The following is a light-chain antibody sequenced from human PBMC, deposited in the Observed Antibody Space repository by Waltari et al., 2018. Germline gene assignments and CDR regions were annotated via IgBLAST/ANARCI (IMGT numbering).Light chain of an antibody. CDR1: QSVLYSSNNKNY. V-gene: IGKV4-1*01. J-gene: IGKJ1*01. CDR2: WAS. Sequence: DIVLTQSPDSLPVSLGERSTISCKSSQSVLYSSNNKNYLVWYQQKPGQPPKLLIYWASTRASGVPDRFSGSGSGTNFTLTISSLQAEDVAVYSCQQSYSTPPTFGQGTKVEIK. CDR3: QQSYSTPPT.